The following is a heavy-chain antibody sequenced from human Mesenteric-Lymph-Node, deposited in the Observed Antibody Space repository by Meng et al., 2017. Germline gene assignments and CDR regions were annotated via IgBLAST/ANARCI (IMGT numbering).Heavy chain of an antibody. CDR2: INPNSGGT. D-gene: IGHD6-19*01. CDR1: GYTFTSYG. CDR3: ARDFFWGISVAGTWLEY. Sequence: ASVKVSCKASGYTFTSYGISWVRQAPGQGLEWMGWINPNSGGTNYAQKFQGRVTLTRDTSINTAYMELTSLRFDDTAVYYCARDFFWGISVAGTWLEYWGQGTPVTVSS. J-gene: IGHJ4*02. V-gene: IGHV1-2*02.